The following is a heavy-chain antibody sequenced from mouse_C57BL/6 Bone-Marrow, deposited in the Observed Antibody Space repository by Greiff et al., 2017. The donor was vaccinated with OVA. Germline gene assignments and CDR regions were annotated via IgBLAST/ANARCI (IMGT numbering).Heavy chain of an antibody. V-gene: IGHV1-78*01. CDR3: ATGNYYGSSYFDY. CDR1: SYTFTDHT. D-gene: IGHD1-1*01. J-gene: IGHJ2*01. Sequence: VKLQESDAELVKPGASVKISCKVSSYTFTDHTIHWMKQRPEQGLEWIGYIYPRDGSTKYNEKFKGKATLTADKSSSTAYMQLNSLTSEDSAVYFCATGNYYGSSYFDYWGQGTTLTVSS. CDR2: IYPRDGST.